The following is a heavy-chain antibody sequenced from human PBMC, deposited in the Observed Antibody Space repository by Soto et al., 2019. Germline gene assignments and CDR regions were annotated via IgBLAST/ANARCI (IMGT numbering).Heavy chain of an antibody. D-gene: IGHD3-10*01. Sequence: LRLSCAASGFTFSSYSMNWVRQAPGKGLEWVSSISSSSSYIYYADSVKGRFTISRDNAKNSLYLQMNSLRAEDTAVYYCARDMEANYYYGRAVWAKGPRSPSP. J-gene: IGHJ6*02. CDR1: GFTFSSYS. V-gene: IGHV3-21*01. CDR2: ISSSSSYI. CDR3: ARDMEANYYYGRAV.